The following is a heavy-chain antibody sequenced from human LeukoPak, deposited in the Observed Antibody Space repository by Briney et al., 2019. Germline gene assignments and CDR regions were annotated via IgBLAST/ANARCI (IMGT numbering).Heavy chain of an antibody. CDR1: GGSISSYY. CDR3: ARGAYSSSTPRY. CDR2: IYYSGST. V-gene: IGHV4-59*01. D-gene: IGHD6-6*01. J-gene: IGHJ4*02. Sequence: PSETLSLTCTVSGGSISSYYWSWIRQPPGKGLEWIGYIYYSGSTNYNPSLKSRVTISVDTSKNQFSLKLSSVTAADTAVYYCARGAYSSSTPRYWGQGTLVTVSS.